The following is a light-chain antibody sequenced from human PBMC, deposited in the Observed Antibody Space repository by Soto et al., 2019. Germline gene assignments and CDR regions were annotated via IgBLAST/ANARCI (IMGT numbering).Light chain of an antibody. V-gene: IGLV1-51*02. CDR3: GTWDSSLSAAI. CDR1: SSNIGNNY. CDR2: ENN. J-gene: IGLJ2*01. Sequence: QSVLTQPPSVSAAPGQKVTISCSGSSSNIGNNYVSWFQQLPGTAPKLLIYENNKRPSGVPDRFSGSKSGTSATLAITGLQTGDEAEYYCGTWDSSLSAAIFGGGTQLTVL.